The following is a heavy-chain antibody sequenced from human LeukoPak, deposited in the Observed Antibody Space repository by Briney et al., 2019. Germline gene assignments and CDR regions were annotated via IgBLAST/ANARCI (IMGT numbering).Heavy chain of an antibody. V-gene: IGHV5-51*01. CDR1: GNSFTSNW. D-gene: IGHD6-13*01. Sequence: GESLKISCKVSGNSFTSNWIGWVRQMPGKGLEWMGIIYPGDSDTSYSPSFQGQVTISADKSISTAYLQWSSLKASDTAMYYCARREDSSSWYYFDYWGQGTLVTVSS. CDR2: IYPGDSDT. CDR3: ARREDSSSWYYFDY. J-gene: IGHJ4*02.